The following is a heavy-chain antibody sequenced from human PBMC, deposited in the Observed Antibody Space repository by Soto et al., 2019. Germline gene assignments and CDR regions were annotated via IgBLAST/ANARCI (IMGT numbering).Heavy chain of an antibody. Sequence: GGSLRLSCAASGFTFSSYGMHWVRQAPGKGLEWVAVISYDGSNKYYADSVKGRFTISRDNSKNTLYLQMNSLRAEDTAVYYCANGGSGGQPPGIGMDVWGQGTTVTVSS. D-gene: IGHD6-13*01. CDR2: ISYDGSNK. J-gene: IGHJ6*02. V-gene: IGHV3-30*18. CDR3: ANGGSGGQPPGIGMDV. CDR1: GFTFSSYG.